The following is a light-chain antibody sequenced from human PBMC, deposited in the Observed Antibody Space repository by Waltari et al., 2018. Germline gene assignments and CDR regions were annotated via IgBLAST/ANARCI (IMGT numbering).Light chain of an antibody. CDR2: DVS. Sequence: QSALTQPASVSGSPGQSITISCTGTSSDVGGYNYVSWYQQHPGIAPKLIIYDVSNRPSGVSNRFAGSKSGNTASLTISGLQAEDEADYYCSSYTSRSTWVFGGGTKLTVL. CDR3: SSYTSRSTWV. CDR1: SSDVGGYNY. J-gene: IGLJ2*01. V-gene: IGLV2-14*03.